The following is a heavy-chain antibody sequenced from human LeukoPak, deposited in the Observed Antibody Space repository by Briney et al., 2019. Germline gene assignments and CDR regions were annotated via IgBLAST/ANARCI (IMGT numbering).Heavy chain of an antibody. CDR3: ARESGYSGYDHYYYYYYMDV. J-gene: IGHJ6*03. D-gene: IGHD5-12*01. CDR2: INHSGST. CDR1: GGSFSGYY. Sequence: SSETLSLTCAVYGGSFSGYYWSWIRQPPGKGLEWIGEINHSGSTNYNPSLKSRVTISVDTSKNHFSLKLSSVTAADTAVYYCARESGYSGYDHYYYYYYMDVWGKGTTVTVSS. V-gene: IGHV4-34*01.